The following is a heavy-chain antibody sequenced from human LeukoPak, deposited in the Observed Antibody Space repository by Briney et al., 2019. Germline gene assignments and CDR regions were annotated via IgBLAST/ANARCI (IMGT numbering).Heavy chain of an antibody. V-gene: IGHV4-59*01. CDR3: ARGSGAFDY. CDR1: SVSINDNY. CDR2: IYYSEST. Sequence: SETLSLPCTVTSVSINDNYWSWIRQPPGKGLEWIGYIYYSESTNYSPSLKSRVTMSVDTSKKQFSLKVTSVTAADTAVYYCARGSGAFDYWGQGTLVTVSS. J-gene: IGHJ4*02.